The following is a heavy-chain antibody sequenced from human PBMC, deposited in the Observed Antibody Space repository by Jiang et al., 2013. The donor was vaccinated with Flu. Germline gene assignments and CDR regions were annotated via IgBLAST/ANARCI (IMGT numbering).Heavy chain of an antibody. CDR2: IYYSGST. J-gene: IGHJ4*02. CDR1: GGSVSSGSYY. D-gene: IGHD1-26*01. Sequence: LLKPSETLSLTCTVSGGSVSSGSYYWSWIRQPPGKGLEWIGYIYYSGSTNYNPSLKSRVTISVDTSKNQFSLKLSSVTAADTAVYYCARGAELLIDYWGQGTLVTVSS. CDR3: ARGAELLIDY. V-gene: IGHV4-61*01.